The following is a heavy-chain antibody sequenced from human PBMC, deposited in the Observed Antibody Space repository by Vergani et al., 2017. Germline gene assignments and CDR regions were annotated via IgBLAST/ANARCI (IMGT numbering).Heavy chain of an antibody. CDR2: IKSDGSIT. Sequence: EVQLVESGGGLVQPGGSLRLSCSASGFSFNSYWMHWVRQVPGKGLLWVSRIKSDGSITAYADSVKGRFTISRDNAQNTLYLQMNRLRPEDTAVYYCATAGAAYCRGASCYDFFEYWGQGTLVTVAS. CDR3: ATAGAAYCRGASCYDFFEY. V-gene: IGHV3-74*03. CDR1: GFSFNSYW. J-gene: IGHJ4*02. D-gene: IGHD2-15*01.